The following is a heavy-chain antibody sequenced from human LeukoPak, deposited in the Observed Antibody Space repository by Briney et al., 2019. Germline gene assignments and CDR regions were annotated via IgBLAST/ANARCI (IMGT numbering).Heavy chain of an antibody. CDR2: IYHSGST. V-gene: IGHV4-4*02. CDR1: GGSISSSNW. J-gene: IGHJ4*02. CDR3: ARGHYDILTGYYTEYFDY. Sequence: PSETLSLTCAVSGGSISSSNWWGWVRQPPGKGLEWIGEIYHSGSTNYNPSLKSRVTISVDTSKNQFSLKLSSVTAADTAVYYCARGHYDILTGYYTEYFDYWGQGTLVTVSS. D-gene: IGHD3-9*01.